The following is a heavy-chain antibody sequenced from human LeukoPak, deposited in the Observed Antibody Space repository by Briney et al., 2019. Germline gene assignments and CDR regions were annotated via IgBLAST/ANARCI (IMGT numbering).Heavy chain of an antibody. Sequence: ASVKVSCKASGYTFTGYYMHWVRQAPGQGLEWMGGFDPEDGETIYAQKFQGRVTMTEDTSTDTAYMELSSLRSEDTAVYYCATLGQLRSQGYYYYYYMDVWGKGTTVTVSS. CDR2: FDPEDGET. V-gene: IGHV1-24*01. D-gene: IGHD3-3*01. CDR1: GYTFTGYY. J-gene: IGHJ6*03. CDR3: ATLGQLRSQGYYYYYYMDV.